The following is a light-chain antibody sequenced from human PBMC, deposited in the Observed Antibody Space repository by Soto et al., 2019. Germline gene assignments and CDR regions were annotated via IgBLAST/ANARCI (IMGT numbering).Light chain of an antibody. CDR2: DAS. J-gene: IGKJ1*01. Sequence: DIQMTQTPSSLSASVGDRVTITFWASQSISSYLNWYQHIPGKAPKLLIYDASTLESGVSSRFSGTGSETECTLTITALQADDLATYFCRQYKTYSTFGQGTKVDI. CDR3: RQYKTYST. V-gene: IGKV1-5*01. CDR1: QSISSY.